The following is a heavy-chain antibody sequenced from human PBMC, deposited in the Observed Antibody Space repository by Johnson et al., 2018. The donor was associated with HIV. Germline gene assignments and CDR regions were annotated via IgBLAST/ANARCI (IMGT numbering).Heavy chain of an antibody. V-gene: IGHV3-33*01. CDR3: AREDEGSTGYDSSGYYPFDI. D-gene: IGHD3-22*01. CDR1: GFTFSGYA. J-gene: IGHJ3*02. CDR2: IWYDGSNK. Sequence: VQLVESGGGVVQPGKSLRLSCAASGFTFSGYAIHWVRQAPGKGLEWVAVIWYDGSNKYYADSVKGRFTISRDNAKNSLYLQMNSLRVEDTALYYCAREDEGSTGYDSSGYYPFDIWGQGTMVTVSS.